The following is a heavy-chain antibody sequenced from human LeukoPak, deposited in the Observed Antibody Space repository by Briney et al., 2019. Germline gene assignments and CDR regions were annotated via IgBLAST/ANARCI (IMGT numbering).Heavy chain of an antibody. CDR1: VFTFSSYA. J-gene: IGHJ4*02. CDR2: ISGSGGYT. CDR3: AKESFYDSSGYYYPEFDY. Sequence: GGSLRLSCAAWVFTFSSYAMSWVRQAPGKGLEGVSGISGSGGYTYYADSVKGRFTISRDNSKNTVYLQMNSLRAEDTAVYYCAKESFYDSSGYYYPEFDYWGQGTLVTVSS. V-gene: IGHV3-23*01. D-gene: IGHD3-22*01.